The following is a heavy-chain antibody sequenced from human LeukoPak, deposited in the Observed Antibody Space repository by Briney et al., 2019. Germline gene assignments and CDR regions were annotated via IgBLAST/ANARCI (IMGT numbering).Heavy chain of an antibody. Sequence: ASVKVSCKASGYTFTAYYMHWVRQAPGQGPEWMGWINPNTGDTKYAQKFQGRVAMTRDTTISTAYLELSRLTSDDTAVYYCASYPRYVSTPPFDYWGQGTLVTVSS. CDR3: ASYPRYVSTPPFDY. D-gene: IGHD2-15*01. V-gene: IGHV1-2*02. CDR1: GYTFTAYY. J-gene: IGHJ4*02. CDR2: INPNTGDT.